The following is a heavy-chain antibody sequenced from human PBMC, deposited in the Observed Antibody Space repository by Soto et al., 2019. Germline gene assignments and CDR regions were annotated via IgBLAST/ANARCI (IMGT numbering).Heavy chain of an antibody. J-gene: IGHJ4*02. CDR2: IYHSGST. V-gene: IGHV4-34*01. Sequence: PSETLSLTCAVYGGSFSGYSWTWIRQPPGTGLEWIGEIYHSGSTNYNPSLKSRVTISVDKSKNQFSLKLSSVTAADTAVYYCATQRGVSGSGSYYFDLYYFDYWGQGTLVTVSS. D-gene: IGHD3-10*01. CDR3: ATQRGVSGSGSYYFDLYYFDY. CDR1: GGSFSGYS.